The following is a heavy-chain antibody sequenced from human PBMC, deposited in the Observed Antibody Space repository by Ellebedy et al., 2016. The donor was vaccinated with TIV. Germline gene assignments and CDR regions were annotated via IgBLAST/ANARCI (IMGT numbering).Heavy chain of an antibody. Sequence: MPGGSLRLSCTVSGGSINNYYWSWIRQPPGKGLEWIGYIYSSGSTNYNSSLKSRVTMSLDTSKAQFSLKLTSVTAADTAVYYCARLGGYNGWYSFDHWGQGTLVTVSS. J-gene: IGHJ5*02. V-gene: IGHV4-59*01. D-gene: IGHD6-19*01. CDR2: IYSSGST. CDR1: GGSINNYY. CDR3: ARLGGYNGWYSFDH.